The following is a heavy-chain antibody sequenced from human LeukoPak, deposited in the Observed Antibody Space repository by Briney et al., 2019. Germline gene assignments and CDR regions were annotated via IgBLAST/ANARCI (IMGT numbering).Heavy chain of an antibody. V-gene: IGHV3-7*03. CDR1: GFTFSSYW. CDR2: IKQDGSEK. J-gene: IGHJ5*02. Sequence: GGSLRLSCAASGFTFSSYWMSWVRQAPGKGLKWVANIKQDGSEKYYVDSVKGRFTISRDNAKNSLYLQMNSLRAEDTAVYYCARDRGGDWFDPWGQGTLVTVSS. CDR3: ARDRGGDWFDP. D-gene: IGHD3-16*01.